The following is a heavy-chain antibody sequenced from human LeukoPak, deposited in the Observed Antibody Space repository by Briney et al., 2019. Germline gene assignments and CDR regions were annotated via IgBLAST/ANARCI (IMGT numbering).Heavy chain of an antibody. CDR3: TTGQFARTRSLDY. V-gene: IGHV3-15*01. J-gene: IGHJ4*02. CDR1: GFSFSGAW. CDR2: IKSNSDGGTT. D-gene: IGHD1-26*01. Sequence: GGTLTLSCGASGFSFSGAWMSWLPQAPGKGLEWVGRIKSNSDGGTTDSAAPVNGRFTISRDDSKNTLFLQMNRLRTEDTAVYYCTTGQFARTRSLDYWGQGALVTVSS.